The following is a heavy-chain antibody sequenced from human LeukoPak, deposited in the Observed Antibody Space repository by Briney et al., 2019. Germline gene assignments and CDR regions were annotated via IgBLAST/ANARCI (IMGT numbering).Heavy chain of an antibody. CDR2: VKSDGSDT. CDR1: GSTFSRYR. J-gene: IGHJ4*02. Sequence: GGALRLSCAASGSTFSRYRMHWVRLAPGKGLVWVSRVKSDGSDTIYADSVKGRFTISRDNAKNTLYLQMDSLRAEDTAVYYCTTGIGNYYYYWGQGTLVTVAS. V-gene: IGHV3-74*01. CDR3: TTGIGNYYYY. D-gene: IGHD3-10*01.